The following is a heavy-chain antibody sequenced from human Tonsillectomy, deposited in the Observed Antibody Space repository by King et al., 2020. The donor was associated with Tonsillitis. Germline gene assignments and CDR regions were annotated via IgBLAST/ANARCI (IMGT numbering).Heavy chain of an antibody. Sequence: DVQLVESGGVVVQPGGSLRLSCATSGFTFADYTMHWVRQAPGKGLEWISLISWDGGTTFYGDSVKGRFTISIDNSRNSLYLQMNSLTTEDTALYYCTKDFSSRFQRYCSGGSCYSPWFDPWGQGTLVTVSS. D-gene: IGHD2-15*01. V-gene: IGHV3-43*01. CDR2: ISWDGGTT. CDR1: GFTFADYT. J-gene: IGHJ5*02. CDR3: TKDFSSRFQRYCSGGSCYSPWFDP.